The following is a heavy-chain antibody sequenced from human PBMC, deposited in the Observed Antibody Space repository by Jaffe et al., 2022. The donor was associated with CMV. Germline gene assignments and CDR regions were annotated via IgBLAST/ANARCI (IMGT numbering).Heavy chain of an antibody. CDR1: GFTFSSYE. J-gene: IGHJ3*02. Sequence: EVQLVESGGGLVQPGGSLRLSCAASGFTFSSYEMNWVRQAPGKGLEWVSYISRGGDVIHYADSVKGRFTISRDNAKNSLYLQMNSLRADDMAVYFCAREGPLTVLNPDSFDIWGQGTMVTVSS. CDR3: AREGPLTVLNPDSFDI. CDR2: ISRGGDVI. D-gene: IGHD7-27*01. V-gene: IGHV3-48*03.